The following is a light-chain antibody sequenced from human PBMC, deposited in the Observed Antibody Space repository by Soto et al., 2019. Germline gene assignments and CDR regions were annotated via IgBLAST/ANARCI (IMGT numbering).Light chain of an antibody. CDR2: ENN. V-gene: IGLV1-51*02. J-gene: IGLJ3*02. CDR3: GTWDSSLSGGV. Sequence: QSVLTQPPSVSAAPGQKVTISCSGSSCNIGNNYVSWYQQLPGSAPKLLIYENNKRPSGIPDRFSGSKTGTSATLGITGLQTGDEADYYCGTWDSSLSGGVFGGGTKLTVL. CDR1: SCNIGNNY.